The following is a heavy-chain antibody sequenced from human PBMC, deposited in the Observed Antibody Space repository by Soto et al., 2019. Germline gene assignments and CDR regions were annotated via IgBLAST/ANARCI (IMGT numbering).Heavy chain of an antibody. V-gene: IGHV3-15*07. CDR3: QKTAYEMWTDTYYFNY. CDR2: IKSKIEGGTA. Sequence: GGSLSLTCAASGFTFSDPWMSWVRQGPGKRLEWCGRIKSKIEGGTADYAAPVKGRFSMSRDDSTNTLFLQMISLKTEDTVFFFKQKTAYEMWTDTYYFNYWGQGALVTVSS. CDR1: GFTFSDPW. J-gene: IGHJ4*01. D-gene: IGHD3-9*01.